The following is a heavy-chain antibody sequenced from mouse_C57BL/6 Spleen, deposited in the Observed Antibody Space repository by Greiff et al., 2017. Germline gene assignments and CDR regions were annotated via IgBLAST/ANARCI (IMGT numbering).Heavy chain of an antibody. CDR1: GYAFSSYW. Sequence: VQLQQSGAELVKPGASVKISCKASGYAFSSYWMNWVKQRPGKGLEWIGQIYPGDGDTNYNGKFKGKATLTADKSSSTAYMQLSSLTSEDSAVYFCAISGYDEGTWFAYWGQGTLVTVSA. V-gene: IGHV1-80*01. CDR3: AISGYDEGTWFAY. J-gene: IGHJ3*01. D-gene: IGHD2-2*01. CDR2: IYPGDGDT.